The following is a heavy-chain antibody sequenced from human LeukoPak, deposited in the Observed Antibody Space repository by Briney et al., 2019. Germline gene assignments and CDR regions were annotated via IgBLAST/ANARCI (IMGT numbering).Heavy chain of an antibody. CDR2: ISGSGGST. D-gene: IGHD4-17*01. CDR1: GFTFSSYA. J-gene: IGHJ4*02. Sequence: PGGSLRLSCAASGFTFSSYAMSWVRQAPGKGLEWVSAISGSGGSTYYADSVKGRFTISRDNSKNTLYLQMNGLRAEDTAVYYCEKDGYRDYVFDYWGQGTLATVSS. CDR3: EKDGYRDYVFDY. V-gene: IGHV3-23*01.